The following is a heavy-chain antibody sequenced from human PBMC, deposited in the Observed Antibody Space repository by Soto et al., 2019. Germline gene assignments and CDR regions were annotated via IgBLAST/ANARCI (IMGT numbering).Heavy chain of an antibody. J-gene: IGHJ6*02. CDR2: IYYSGST. D-gene: IGHD6-13*01. CDR3: ARDRDSSSWDGYYYYYGMDV. CDR1: GGSISSGGYY. Sequence: SETLSLTCTVSGGSISSGGYYWSWIRQPPGKGLEWIGYIYYSGSTNYNPSLKSRVTISVDTSKNQFSLKLSSVTAADTAVYYCARDRDSSSWDGYYYYYGMDVWGQGTTVTVSS. V-gene: IGHV4-61*08.